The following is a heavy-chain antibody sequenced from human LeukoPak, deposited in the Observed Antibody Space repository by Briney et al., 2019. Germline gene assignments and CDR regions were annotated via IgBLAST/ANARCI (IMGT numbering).Heavy chain of an antibody. V-gene: IGHV1-58*01. CDR3: TTQYSSGPPGY. CDR2: IVVGSGNT. J-gene: IGHJ4*02. Sequence: TSVKVSCKASGFTFTSSAVQWVRQARGQRLEWIGWIVVGSGNTNYAQKFQERVTITRDMSTSTAYMELSSLRSEDTAVYYCTTQYSSGPPGYWGQGTLVTVSS. CDR1: GFTFTSSA. D-gene: IGHD6-19*01.